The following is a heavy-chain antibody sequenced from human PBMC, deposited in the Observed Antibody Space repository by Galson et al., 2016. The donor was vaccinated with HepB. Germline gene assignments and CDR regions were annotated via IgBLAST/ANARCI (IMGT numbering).Heavy chain of an antibody. Sequence: SLRLSCAASGFTISSHYMSWVRQAPGKGLEWVSTIYSDGSTYYADSVKGRFTISRDNAKNSLYVQMDSLRAEDTAVYFCARDRLASGNHLDYWGQGTLVTVSS. CDR1: GFTISSHY. V-gene: IGHV3-53*01. CDR2: IYSDGST. J-gene: IGHJ4*02. CDR3: ARDRLASGNHLDY. D-gene: IGHD4-23*01.